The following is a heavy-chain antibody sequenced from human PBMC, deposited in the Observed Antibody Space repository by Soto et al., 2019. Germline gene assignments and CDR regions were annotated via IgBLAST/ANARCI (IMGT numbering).Heavy chain of an antibody. Sequence: GGSLRLSCAASGFTFSSYAMSWVRQAPGKGLEWVSAISGSGGSTYYADSMKGRFTISRDNSKNTLYLQMNSLRAEDTAVYYCAKDRDPYSSSSFDYWGQGTLVTVSS. CDR2: ISGSGGST. V-gene: IGHV3-23*01. J-gene: IGHJ4*02. D-gene: IGHD6-6*01. CDR3: AKDRDPYSSSSFDY. CDR1: GFTFSSYA.